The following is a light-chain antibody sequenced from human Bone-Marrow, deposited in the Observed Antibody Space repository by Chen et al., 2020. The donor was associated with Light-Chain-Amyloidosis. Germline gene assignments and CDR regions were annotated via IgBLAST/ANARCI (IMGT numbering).Light chain of an antibody. Sequence: NFMLTQPHSVSESPGKTVIISCTRSSGSIATNYVQWYQQRPGSSPTTVIYEDDHRPSGVPDRFSGSIDRSSNSASLTISGLKTEDEDDYYCQSYQGSSQGVFGGGTKLTVL. V-gene: IGLV6-57*01. CDR3: QSYQGSSQGV. J-gene: IGLJ3*02. CDR2: EDD. CDR1: SGSIATNY.